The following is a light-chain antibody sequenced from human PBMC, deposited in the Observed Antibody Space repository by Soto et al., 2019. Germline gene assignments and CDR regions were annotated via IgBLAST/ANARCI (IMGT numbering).Light chain of an antibody. CDR3: MQVLQTPFT. CDR2: LGS. Sequence: IVMTQSPLSLPLIPGDPASISSRSSQSLLHRNGYNYLDWYLQKPGQSPQLLIYLGSSRASGVPDRFSGSESDTDFTLRISRVEAEDVGIYYCMQVLQTPFTFGGGTKVDI. CDR1: QSLLHRNGYNY. J-gene: IGKJ4*01. V-gene: IGKV2-28*01.